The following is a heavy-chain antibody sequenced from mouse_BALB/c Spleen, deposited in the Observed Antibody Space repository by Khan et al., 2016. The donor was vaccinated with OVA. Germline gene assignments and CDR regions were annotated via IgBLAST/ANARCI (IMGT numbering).Heavy chain of an antibody. CDR1: GFTFSDYY. Sequence: EVALVESGGGLVKPGGSLKLSCAASGFTFSDYYMYWVRQTPEKRLEWVATISDGGSYTYYPDSVKGRFTISRDNAKHNLYLQMSSLKSEDTAMYYCARAGYGGFAYWGQGTLVTVSA. CDR2: ISDGGSYT. CDR3: ARAGYGGFAY. D-gene: IGHD1-1*02. V-gene: IGHV5-4*02. J-gene: IGHJ3*01.